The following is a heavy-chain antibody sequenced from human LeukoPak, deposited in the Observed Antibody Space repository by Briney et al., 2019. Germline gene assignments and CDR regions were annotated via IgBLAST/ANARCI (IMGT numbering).Heavy chain of an antibody. J-gene: IGHJ6*01. CDR3: ARDSVPHYYYGMDV. V-gene: IGHV3-23*01. CDR1: GFTFSSSA. D-gene: IGHD1-1*01. CDR2: ISNNGGYT. Sequence: GGSLRLSCAASGFTFSSSAMSWVRQAPGKGLEWVSAISNNGGYTYYADSVQGRFTISRDNSKSTLCLQMNSLRAEDTAVYYCARDSVPHYYYGMDVWGQGTTVTVSS.